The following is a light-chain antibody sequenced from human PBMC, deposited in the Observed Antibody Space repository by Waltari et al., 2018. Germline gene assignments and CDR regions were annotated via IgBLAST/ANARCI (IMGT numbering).Light chain of an antibody. Sequence: EIVLTQSPGTMSLSPGERATLSCRASQSVSRTLAWYQQKPGQAPRLLIYDASSRANGIPDRFSGSGSGTDFSLTISRLEPEDFAVYYCQKYGTLPATFGQGTTVEIK. V-gene: IGKV3-20*01. CDR1: QSVSRT. J-gene: IGKJ1*01. CDR3: QKYGTLPAT. CDR2: DAS.